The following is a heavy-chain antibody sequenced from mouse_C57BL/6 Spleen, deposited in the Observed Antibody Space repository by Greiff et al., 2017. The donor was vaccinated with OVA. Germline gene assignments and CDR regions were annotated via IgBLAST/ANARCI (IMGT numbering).Heavy chain of an antibody. CDR2: INPNNGGT. CDR3: ARRYYGSSYVFAY. J-gene: IGHJ3*01. D-gene: IGHD1-1*01. V-gene: IGHV1-18*01. CDR1: GYTFTDYN. Sequence: VQLQQSGPELVKPGASVKIPCKASGYTFTDYNMDWVKQSHGKSLEWIGDINPNNGGTIYNQKFKGKATLTVDKSSSTAYMELRSLTSEDTAVYYCARRYYGSSYVFAYWGQGTLVTVSA.